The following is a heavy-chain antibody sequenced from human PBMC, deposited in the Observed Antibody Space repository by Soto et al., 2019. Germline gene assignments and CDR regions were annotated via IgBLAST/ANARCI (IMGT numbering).Heavy chain of an antibody. D-gene: IGHD5-18*01. CDR3: ARVGRYGWDFDH. V-gene: IGHV3-7*04. CDR2: INEDGSQK. J-gene: IGHJ4*02. Sequence: RLCCAASQFSLRSYWMAWVRQAPGKGLEWVALINEDGSQKYYVGSVKGRFIISRDNAKDSVYMQMDSLRAGDTAVYFCARVGRYGWDFDHWGQGTLVTVSS. CDR1: QFSLRSYW.